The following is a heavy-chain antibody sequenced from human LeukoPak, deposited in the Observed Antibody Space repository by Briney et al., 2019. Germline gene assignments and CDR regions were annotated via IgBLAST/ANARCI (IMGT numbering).Heavy chain of an antibody. D-gene: IGHD6-13*01. CDR1: GFTFSSYW. Sequence: GGSLRLSCAASGFTFSSYWMSWVRQAPGKGLEWVANIKQDGSEKYYVDSVKGRFTISRDNAKNSLYLQMNSLRAEDTAVYYCSGSSSWYYFDYWGQGTLVTVSS. CDR2: IKQDGSEK. J-gene: IGHJ4*02. CDR3: SGSSSWYYFDY. V-gene: IGHV3-7*01.